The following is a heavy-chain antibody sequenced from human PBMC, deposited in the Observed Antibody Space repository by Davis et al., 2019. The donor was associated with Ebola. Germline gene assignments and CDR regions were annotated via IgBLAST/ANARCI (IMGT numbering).Heavy chain of an antibody. Sequence: MPSETLSLTCTVSGGSISSGGYYWSWIRQHPGKGLEWIGYIYYSGSTYYNPSLKSRVTISVDTSKNQFSLKLSSVTAADTAVYYCARDRYYYDSSGYSAFDYWGQGTLVTVSS. V-gene: IGHV4-31*03. J-gene: IGHJ4*02. CDR1: GGSISSGGYY. CDR2: IYYSGST. CDR3: ARDRYYYDSSGYSAFDY. D-gene: IGHD3-22*01.